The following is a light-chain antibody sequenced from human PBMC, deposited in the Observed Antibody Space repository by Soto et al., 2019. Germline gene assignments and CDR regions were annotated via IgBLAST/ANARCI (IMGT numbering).Light chain of an antibody. V-gene: IGKV1-5*03. J-gene: IGKJ1*01. Sequence: DIKMKQSPSMLSASEGDRVTITCRASQTISSWLAWYQQKPGKAPKLLIYKASTLKSGVPSRFSGSGSGTEFTLTISSLQPDDFATYYCQHYNSYSEAFGQGTKVDI. CDR1: QTISSW. CDR2: KAS. CDR3: QHYNSYSEA.